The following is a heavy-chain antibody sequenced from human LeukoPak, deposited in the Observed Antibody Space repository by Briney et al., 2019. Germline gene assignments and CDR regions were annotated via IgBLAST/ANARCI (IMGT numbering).Heavy chain of an antibody. J-gene: IGHJ4*02. CDR1: GSTFSSYG. D-gene: IGHD2-2*01. CDR3: AKILVVVPAEHYFDY. Sequence: GGSLRLSCAASGSTFSSYGMHWVRQAPGKGLEWVAFIRYDGSNKYYADSVKGRFTISRDNSKNTLYLQMNSLRAEDTAVYYCAKILVVVPAEHYFDYWGQGTLVTVSS. V-gene: IGHV3-30*02. CDR2: IRYDGSNK.